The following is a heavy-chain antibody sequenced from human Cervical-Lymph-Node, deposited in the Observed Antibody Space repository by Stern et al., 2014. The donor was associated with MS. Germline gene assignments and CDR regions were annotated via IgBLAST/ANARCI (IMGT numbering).Heavy chain of an antibody. Sequence: VQLVQSGGGLVQPGGSLRLSCVASGFTFSSHWMSWVRQAPGKGLEWVAHIKGDGSENCYVDSVRGRFTISRDNAKNSLYLQMNSLRDEDTALYYCAGDRRAMTVYYWGQGTLVTVSS. D-gene: IGHD2-21*02. CDR1: GFTFSSHW. V-gene: IGHV3-7*01. CDR3: AGDRRAMTVYY. CDR2: IKGDGSEN. J-gene: IGHJ4*02.